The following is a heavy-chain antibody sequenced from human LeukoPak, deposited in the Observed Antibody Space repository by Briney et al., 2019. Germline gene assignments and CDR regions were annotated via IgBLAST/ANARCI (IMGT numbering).Heavy chain of an antibody. CDR1: GFTFSSYS. V-gene: IGHV3-21*01. J-gene: IGHJ3*02. D-gene: IGHD3-22*01. CDR2: ISSSSSYI. CDR3: ARDSPRLLLPEYAFDI. Sequence: PGGSLRLSCAASGFTFSSYSMNWVRQAPGKGLEWVSSISSSSSYIYYADSVKGRFTISRDNAKNSLYLQMNSLRAEDTAVYYCARDSPRLLLPEYAFDIWGQGTMVTVSS.